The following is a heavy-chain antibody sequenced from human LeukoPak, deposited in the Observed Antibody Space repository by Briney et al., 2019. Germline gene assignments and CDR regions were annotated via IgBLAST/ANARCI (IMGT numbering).Heavy chain of an antibody. CDR2: IYYSGSI. J-gene: IGHJ5*02. CDR1: GGSISSSSYY. D-gene: IGHD3-10*01. Sequence: SETLSLTCTVSGGSISSSSYYWGWIRQPPGKGLEWIGSIYYSGSIYYNPSLKSRATISVDTSKNQFSLKLSSVTAADTAVYYCAREEYGSGSYYNPENNWFDPWGQGTLVTVSS. V-gene: IGHV4-39*01. CDR3: AREEYGSGSYYNPENNWFDP.